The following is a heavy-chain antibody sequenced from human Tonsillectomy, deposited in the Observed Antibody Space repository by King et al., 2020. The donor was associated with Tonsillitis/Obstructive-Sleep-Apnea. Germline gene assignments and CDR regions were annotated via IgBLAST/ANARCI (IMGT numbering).Heavy chain of an antibody. CDR3: ARTYSSSSPHYYYMDV. CDR1: GGSISSYY. J-gene: IGHJ6*03. D-gene: IGHD6-6*01. CDR2: IYYSGST. V-gene: IGHV4-59*01. Sequence: QLQESGPGLVKPSETLSLTCTVSGGSISSYYWSWIRQPPGKGLEWIGYIYYSGSTNYNPSLKSRVTISVDTSKNQFSLKLSSVTAAVTAVYYCARTYSSSSPHYYYMDVWDKGTTVTVSS.